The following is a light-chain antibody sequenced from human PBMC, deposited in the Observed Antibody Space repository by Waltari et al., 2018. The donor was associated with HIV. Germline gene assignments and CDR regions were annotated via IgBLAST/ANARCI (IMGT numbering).Light chain of an antibody. Sequence: QSVLTQPPSVSPAPREPVIISCSVSSSHIGHTYVSWYQQLPGTAPKLFIYDDDLRHSGIPDRFSGSRSGTSATLGITGLQTGDEADYYCGTWDTTLSAVVFGGGTKLTVL. CDR2: DDD. J-gene: IGLJ2*01. CDR1: SSHIGHTY. CDR3: GTWDTTLSAVV. V-gene: IGLV1-51*01.